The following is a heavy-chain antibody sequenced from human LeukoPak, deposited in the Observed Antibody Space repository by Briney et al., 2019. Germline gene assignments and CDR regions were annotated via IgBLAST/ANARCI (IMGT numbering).Heavy chain of an antibody. D-gene: IGHD6-6*01. Sequence: GASVKVSCKASGYTFTSYGISWVRQAPGQGLEWMGWISAYNGNTNYAQKLQGRVTMTTDTSTSTAYMELSRLRSDDTAVYYCARAPSSSPSLTLDYWGQGTLVTVSS. CDR1: GYTFTSYG. CDR2: ISAYNGNT. CDR3: ARAPSSSPSLTLDY. J-gene: IGHJ4*02. V-gene: IGHV1-18*01.